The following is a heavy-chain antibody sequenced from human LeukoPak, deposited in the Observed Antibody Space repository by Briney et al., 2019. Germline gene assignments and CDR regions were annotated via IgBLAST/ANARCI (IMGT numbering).Heavy chain of an antibody. V-gene: IGHV4-34*01. CDR3: ARGKGQWLIWKAFDI. CDR2: INHSGST. CDR1: GGSFSGYY. D-gene: IGHD6-19*01. Sequence: SETLSLTCAVYGGSFSGYYWSRIRQPPGKGLEWIGEINHSGSTNYNPSLKSRVTISVDTSKNQFSLKLSSVTVPDTAVYYCARGKGQWLIWKAFDIWGQGTMVTVSS. J-gene: IGHJ3*02.